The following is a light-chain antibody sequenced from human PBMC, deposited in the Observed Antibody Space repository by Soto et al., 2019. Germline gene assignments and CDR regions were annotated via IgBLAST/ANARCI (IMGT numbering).Light chain of an antibody. J-gene: IGLJ1*01. CDR3: SSFTSGSTL. CDR2: EVS. CDR1: SSDVGGYNY. V-gene: IGLV2-14*01. Sequence: QSVLNQPASVSGSPGQSITISCTGTSSDVGGYNYVSWYQQHPGKAPKLMIYEVSNRPSGVSNRFSGSKSGNTASLTISGLQAEDEADYYCSSFTSGSTLFGTGTKVTVL.